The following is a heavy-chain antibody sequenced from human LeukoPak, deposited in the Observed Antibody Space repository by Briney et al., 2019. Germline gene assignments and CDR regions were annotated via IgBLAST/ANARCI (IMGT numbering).Heavy chain of an antibody. CDR1: GFTFSDYY. J-gene: IGHJ4*02. CDR3: ARDLFRSTVTTYGY. V-gene: IGHV3-11*04. D-gene: IGHD4-17*01. CDR2: LSRSGSTI. Sequence: GSLRLSCAASGFTFSDYYMSWIRQAPGKGLEWVSYLSRSGSTIYYADSVKGRFTISRDNAKNSLYLQMNSLRAEDTAVYYCARDLFRSTVTTYGYWGQGHLVTVSS.